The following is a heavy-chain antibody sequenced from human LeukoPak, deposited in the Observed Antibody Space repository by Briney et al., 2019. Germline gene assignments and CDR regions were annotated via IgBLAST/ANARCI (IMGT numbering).Heavy chain of an antibody. J-gene: IGHJ4*02. CDR2: IYYSGST. CDR3: ARSKDILTGYCFDY. V-gene: IGHV4-59*01. D-gene: IGHD3-9*01. Sequence: SETLSLTCTVSGGSISSYYWSWIRQPPGKGLEWIGYIYYSGSTNYNPFLKSRVTISVDTSKNQFSLKLSSVTAADTAVYYCARSKDILTGYCFDYWGQGTLVTVSS. CDR1: GGSISSYY.